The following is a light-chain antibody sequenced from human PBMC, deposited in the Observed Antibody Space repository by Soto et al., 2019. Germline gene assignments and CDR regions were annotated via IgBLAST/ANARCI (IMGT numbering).Light chain of an antibody. CDR2: SGS. J-gene: IGKJ4*01. CDR3: MQALQTPVT. CDR1: QSLLHSDGYNY. Sequence: IVLTQSSLSLPVTPGEPASISCRSSQSLLHSDGYNYLDWYMQKPGQSPQLLIYSGSHRASGVPDRFSGSGSGTDFTLKISRVEAEYVGVYYCMQALQTPVTFGGGTKVEIK. V-gene: IGKV2-28*01.